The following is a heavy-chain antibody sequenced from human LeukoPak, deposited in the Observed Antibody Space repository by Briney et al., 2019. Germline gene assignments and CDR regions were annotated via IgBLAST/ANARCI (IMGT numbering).Heavy chain of an antibody. Sequence: SETLSLTCTVSGGSISSYYWSWIRQPARKGLQWIGRIYTSGSTNYNPSLKSRVTISVDKSKNQFSLKLSSVTAADTAVYYCARVLVERGYYFDYWGQGTLVTVSS. D-gene: IGHD2-8*01. V-gene: IGHV4-4*07. CDR3: ARVLVERGYYFDY. CDR1: GGSISSYY. J-gene: IGHJ4*02. CDR2: IYTSGST.